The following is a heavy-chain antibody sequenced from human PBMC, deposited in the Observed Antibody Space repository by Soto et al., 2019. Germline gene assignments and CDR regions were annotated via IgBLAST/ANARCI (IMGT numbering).Heavy chain of an antibody. CDR2: ISGSGGSI. Sequence: DVQLLESGGGLVKPGGSLRLSCAASGFTFSSYAINWVRQAPGKGLEWVSGISGSGGSIYYADSVEGRFTISRDNSRNTVYLQMNSLRVKDTALYYCAKEFSSGWYYFDYWGQGTLVTVSS. J-gene: IGHJ4*02. V-gene: IGHV3-23*01. CDR1: GFTFSSYA. CDR3: AKEFSSGWYYFDY. D-gene: IGHD6-19*01.